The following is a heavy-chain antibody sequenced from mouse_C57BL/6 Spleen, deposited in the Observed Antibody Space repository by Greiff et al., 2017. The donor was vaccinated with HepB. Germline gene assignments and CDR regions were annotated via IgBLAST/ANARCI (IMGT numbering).Heavy chain of an antibody. CDR2: IYPGDGDT. Sequence: VQLQQSGPELVKPGASVKISCKASGYAFSSSWMNWVKQRPGKGLEWIGRIYPGDGDTNYNGKFKGKATLTADKSSSTAYMQLSSLPSEDSAVYFCEREGVGYDGYYEAMDYWGQGTSVTVSS. V-gene: IGHV1-82*01. CDR1: GYAFSSSW. J-gene: IGHJ4*01. D-gene: IGHD2-3*01. CDR3: EREGVGYDGYYEAMDY.